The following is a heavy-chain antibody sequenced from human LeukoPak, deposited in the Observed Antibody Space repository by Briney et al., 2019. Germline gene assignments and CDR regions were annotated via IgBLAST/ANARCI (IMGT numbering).Heavy chain of an antibody. Sequence: PSETLSLTCAVYGGSFSGYSWRWIRQSPGKGLEWIGEVNHSGSTKYNPSLKSRVIISLDTSTNQVSLRLSSVTAADTGVYYCARRAGAQVGPPGDYYFYHMDVWGTGTTVTVSS. CDR3: ARRAGAQVGPPGDYYFYHMDV. CDR1: GGSFSGYS. J-gene: IGHJ6*03. D-gene: IGHD2-15*01. CDR2: VNHSGST. V-gene: IGHV4-34*01.